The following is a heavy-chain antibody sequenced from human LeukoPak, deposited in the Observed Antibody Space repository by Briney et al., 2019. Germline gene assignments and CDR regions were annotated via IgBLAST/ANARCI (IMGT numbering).Heavy chain of an antibody. CDR2: IKQDGNEK. CDR3: ARDRAAASSSPPDY. D-gene: IGHD6-13*01. J-gene: IGHJ4*02. CDR1: GFTYRNYW. V-gene: IGHV3-7*04. Sequence: PGGSLRLSCAASGFTYRNYWMSWVRQAPGEGLEWVANIKQDGNEKYYVDSVKGRFTISRDNAKNSLYLQMNSLRAEDTAVYYCARDRAAASSSPPDYWGQGTLVTVSS.